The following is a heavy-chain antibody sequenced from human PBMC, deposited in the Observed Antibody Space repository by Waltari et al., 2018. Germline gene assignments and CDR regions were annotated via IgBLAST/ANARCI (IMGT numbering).Heavy chain of an antibody. Sequence: EVQLVESGGGLVQPGGSLRLTCEASGLTLSSSYMHWVRQVPGKGLVWVARINPDGSSANYADSVKGRFTISRDNGKNTLYLQMNSLRAEDTAVYYCARDGGGNGYIHYWGQGTLVTVSS. CDR3: ARDGGGNGYIHY. CDR2: INPDGSSA. V-gene: IGHV3-74*01. J-gene: IGHJ4*02. D-gene: IGHD3-16*01. CDR1: GLTLSSSY.